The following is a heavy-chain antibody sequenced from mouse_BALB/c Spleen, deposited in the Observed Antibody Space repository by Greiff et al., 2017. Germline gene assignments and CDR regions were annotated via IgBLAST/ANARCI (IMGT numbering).Heavy chain of an antibody. CDR2: IDPENGDT. V-gene: IGHV14-4*02. D-gene: IGHD2-12*01. CDR3: KSKRGYDNYDGSMDD. J-gene: IGHJ4*01. Sequence: VQLQQSGAELVRPGASVKLSCTTSGFNFKDYYIHWVKQRPEQGLEWIGWIDPENGDTEYDPKFKGKATMTADTSSNTAYLQLSSLTSEDTAVYYCKSKRGYDNYDGSMDDWGQGTSVTVSS. CDR1: GFNFKDYY.